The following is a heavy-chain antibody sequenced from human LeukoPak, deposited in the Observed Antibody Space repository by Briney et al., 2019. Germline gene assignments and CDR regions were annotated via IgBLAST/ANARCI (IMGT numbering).Heavy chain of an antibody. CDR1: GGSISSSSYS. D-gene: IGHD3-16*02. CDR2: IYYIGST. V-gene: IGHV4-39*01. CDR3: ARTYYDYVWGSYRYTEYFQH. Sequence: PSETLSLTCTVSGGSISSSSYSWGWIRQPPGKGLEWIGSIYYIGSTYYNPSLKSRVTISVDTSKNQFSLKLSSVTAADTAVYYCARTYYDYVWGSYRYTEYFQHWGQGTLVTVSS. J-gene: IGHJ1*01.